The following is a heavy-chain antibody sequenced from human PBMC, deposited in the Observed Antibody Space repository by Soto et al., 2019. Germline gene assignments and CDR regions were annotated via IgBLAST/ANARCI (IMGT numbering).Heavy chain of an antibody. J-gene: IGHJ3*02. CDR1: GYNFNNYG. V-gene: IGHV1-18*01. CDR2: ISGNNGNT. CDR3: VRRVVTTLDDAFDI. D-gene: IGHD2-21*02. Sequence: QVQLVQSGPEVKKPGASVTLSCKASGYNFNNYGISWVRQAPGQGLEWMGWISGNNGNTKYGQKFQGRVSLTTDSSTSTAYMEMRSLRSDDTADYYCVRRVVTTLDDAFDIWGPGARGTGSS.